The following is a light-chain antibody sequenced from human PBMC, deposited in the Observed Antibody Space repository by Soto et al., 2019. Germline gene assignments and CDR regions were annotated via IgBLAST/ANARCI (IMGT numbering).Light chain of an antibody. Sequence: QSVLTQPPSASGTPGQRVTISCSGSTSNIGSNTVNWYQQLPGTAPKLLIYNNSQRPSGVPDRFSGSKSGTSASLAISGLQSEDEGDYYCAAWDDSLNASYVFGTGTKLTVL. CDR2: NNS. CDR3: AAWDDSLNASYV. V-gene: IGLV1-44*01. CDR1: TSNIGSNT. J-gene: IGLJ1*01.